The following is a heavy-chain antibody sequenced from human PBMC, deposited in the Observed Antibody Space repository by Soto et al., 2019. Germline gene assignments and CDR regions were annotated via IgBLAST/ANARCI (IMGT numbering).Heavy chain of an antibody. CDR1: GGSISSGGYY. Sequence: SETLSLTCTVSGGSISSGGYYWSWIRQHPGKGLEWIGYIYYSGSTYYNPSLKSRVTISVDTSKNQFSLKLSSVTAADTAVYYCARWDIEHPIGFDYPARGTLDPVSS. D-gene: IGHD1-26*01. J-gene: IGHJ4*01. CDR3: ARWDIEHPIGFDY. CDR2: IYYSGST. V-gene: IGHV4-31*03.